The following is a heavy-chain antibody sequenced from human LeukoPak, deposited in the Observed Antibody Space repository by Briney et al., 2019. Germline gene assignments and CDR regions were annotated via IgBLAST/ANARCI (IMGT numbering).Heavy chain of an antibody. V-gene: IGHV3-15*01. CDR2: IKSKTDARTP. CDR3: ATQGF. CDR1: GFTFSNAW. J-gene: IGHJ3*01. Sequence: GALRLSWAAGGFTFSNAWSRGGRHAAPKGREWVGSIKSKTDARTPDYGAPVKGRFTISRDHPTNTLYLQINTPQTADTAGYYCATQGFWGQGTMVTVSP.